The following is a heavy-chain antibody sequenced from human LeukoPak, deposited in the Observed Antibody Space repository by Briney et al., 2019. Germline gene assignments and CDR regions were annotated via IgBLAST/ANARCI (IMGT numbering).Heavy chain of an antibody. D-gene: IGHD3-10*01. CDR1: GGSLSGYY. CDR2: INHSGST. CDR3: ARAGSYTSEIDY. Sequence: PSETLSLTCAVYGGSLSGYYWSWIRQPPGKGLEWIGEINHSGSTNYNPSLKSRVTISVDTSKNQFSLKLSSVTAADTAVYYCARAGSYTSEIDYWGQGTLVTVSS. J-gene: IGHJ4*02. V-gene: IGHV4-34*01.